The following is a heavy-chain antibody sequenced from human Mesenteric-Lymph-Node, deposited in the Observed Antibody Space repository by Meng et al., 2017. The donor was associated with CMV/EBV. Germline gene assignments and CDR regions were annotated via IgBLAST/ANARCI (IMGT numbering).Heavy chain of an antibody. CDR3: AKDGRLLWFGELFGY. Sequence: SGFTFSSDAMRWVRQAPGKGLEWVSAISGSSSRTYYADSVKGRFTISRDNSRNTLYLQMNSLRAEKTAVYYCAKDGRLLWFGELFGYWGQGTLVTVSS. J-gene: IGHJ4*02. CDR2: ISGSSSRT. D-gene: IGHD3-10*01. CDR1: GFTFSSDA. V-gene: IGHV3-23*01.